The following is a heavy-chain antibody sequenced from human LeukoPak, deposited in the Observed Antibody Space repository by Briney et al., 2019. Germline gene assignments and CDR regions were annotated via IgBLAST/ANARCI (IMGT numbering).Heavy chain of an antibody. D-gene: IGHD4-11*01. CDR1: GFTVSSNY. Sequence: GGSLRLSCAASGFTVSSNYMSWVRQAPGKGLEWVSVIYSGGSTYYADSVKGRFTISRDNSKNTLYLQMNSLRAEDTAVYYCASRTTASYFDLWGRGTLVTVSS. CDR2: IYSGGST. J-gene: IGHJ2*01. V-gene: IGHV3-53*01. CDR3: ASRTTASYFDL.